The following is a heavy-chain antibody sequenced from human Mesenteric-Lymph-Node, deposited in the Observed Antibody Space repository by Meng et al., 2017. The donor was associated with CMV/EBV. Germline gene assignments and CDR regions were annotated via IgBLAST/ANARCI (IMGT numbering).Heavy chain of an antibody. CDR3: ATGGGDY. D-gene: IGHD3-16*01. J-gene: IGHJ4*02. V-gene: IGHV3-21*01. CDR1: GFTFSRLS. CDR2: ISYSSNYI. Sequence: GGSLRLSCAASGFTFSRLSMSWVRQAPGKRLEWLSSISYSSNYIYYADSVKGRFIISRDNAENSLYLQMNTLTAEDTAVYYCATGGGDYWGQGTLVTVSS.